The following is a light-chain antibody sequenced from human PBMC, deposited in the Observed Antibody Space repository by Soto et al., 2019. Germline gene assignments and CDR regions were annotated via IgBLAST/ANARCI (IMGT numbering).Light chain of an antibody. J-gene: IGKJ1*01. V-gene: IGKV3-20*01. Sequence: EIVMTQSPVTLSVSPGARATLSCRASQSVSNNYLAWYQQKPGQAPRLLIYGASNRATGIPDRFSGSGSGTDFTLTISRLEPEDFAVYYCQQYGSSGTFGQGTKVDI. CDR1: QSVSNNY. CDR3: QQYGSSGT. CDR2: GAS.